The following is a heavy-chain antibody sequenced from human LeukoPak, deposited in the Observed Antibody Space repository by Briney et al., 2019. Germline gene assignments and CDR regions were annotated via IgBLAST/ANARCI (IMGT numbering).Heavy chain of an antibody. V-gene: IGHV1-18*01. CDR2: VSPYNGNT. Sequence: ASVKVSCETSGYTFISYGIIWVRQAPGQGLEWTGWVSPYNGNTNYAQKLQGRVTMTTDTSTRTAYMELRSLRSDDTAVYFCAREITTGNFDYWGQGTLVTVSS. CDR3: AREITTGNFDY. CDR1: GYTFISYG. J-gene: IGHJ4*02. D-gene: IGHD4-11*01.